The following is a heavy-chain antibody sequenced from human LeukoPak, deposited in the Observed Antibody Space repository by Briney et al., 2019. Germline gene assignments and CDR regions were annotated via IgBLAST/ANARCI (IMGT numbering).Heavy chain of an antibody. D-gene: IGHD3-22*01. CDR2: ISAYNGNT. V-gene: IGHV1-18*01. Sequence: ASVKVSCKASGYTFTSYGISWVRQAPGQGLEWMGWISAYNGNTNYAQKLQGRVTMTTDTSTSTAYMELRSLRSDDTAVYYCARGSSGSLYYYYYYMDVWGKGTTVTISS. CDR1: GYTFTSYG. J-gene: IGHJ6*03. CDR3: ARGSSGSLYYYYYYMDV.